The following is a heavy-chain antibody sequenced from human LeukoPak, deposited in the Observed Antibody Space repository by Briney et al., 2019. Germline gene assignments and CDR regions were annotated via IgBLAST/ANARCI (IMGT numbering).Heavy chain of an antibody. V-gene: IGHV4-59*11. CDR3: ARMEYSSSSPFDY. CDR1: GGSINSHY. CDR2: IYYSGST. J-gene: IGHJ4*02. Sequence: SETLSLTCTVSGGSINSHYWSWIRQPRGKGLEWIGYIYYSGSTNYNPSLKSRVTISVDTSKNQFSLKLSSVTAADTAVYYCARMEYSSSSPFDYWGQGTLVTVSS. D-gene: IGHD6-6*01.